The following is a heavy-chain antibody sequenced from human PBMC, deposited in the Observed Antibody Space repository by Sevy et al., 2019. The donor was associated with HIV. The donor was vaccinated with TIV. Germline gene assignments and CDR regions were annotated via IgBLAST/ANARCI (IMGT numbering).Heavy chain of an antibody. Sequence: GGCLRLSCAASGFTFSSYAMSWVRQAPGKGLEWVSAISGSGGSTYYADSVKGRFTISRDNSKNTLYLQMNSLRAEDTAVYYCAKGPPVLLWFGELYYFDYWGQGTLVTVSS. CDR2: ISGSGGST. J-gene: IGHJ4*02. D-gene: IGHD3-10*01. V-gene: IGHV3-23*01. CDR3: AKGPPVLLWFGELYYFDY. CDR1: GFTFSSYA.